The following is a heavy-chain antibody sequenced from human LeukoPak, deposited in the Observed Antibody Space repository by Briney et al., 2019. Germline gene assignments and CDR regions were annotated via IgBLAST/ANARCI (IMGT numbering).Heavy chain of an antibody. CDR2: ITPIVDIA. D-gene: IGHD2-15*01. V-gene: IGHV1-69*04. CDR1: GGSFSNYA. CDR3: ASGLGFCSGSDCTNLVKDYYYGMNV. J-gene: IGHJ6*02. Sequence: EASVKVSCKASGGSFSNYAFSWVRQAPGQGLEWMGRITPIVDIATYIQKFQGRVTITANKFTSTAYMELSSLTSEDTAVYYCASGLGFCSGSDCTNLVKDYYYGMNVWGQGTTVTVSS.